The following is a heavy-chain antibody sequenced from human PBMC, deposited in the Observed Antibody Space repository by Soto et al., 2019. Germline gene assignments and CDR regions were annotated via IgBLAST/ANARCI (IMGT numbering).Heavy chain of an antibody. D-gene: IGHD3-3*01. J-gene: IGHJ4*02. CDR2: ISSGSGSI. Sequence: EVQLVESGGGLVQPGGSLRISCAASGFTFTAYSMNWVRQAPGKGLEWVSYISSGSGSIYYADSVKGRFTISRDDAKNSLYLQMNSLRDEDTAVYYCARDFWDYWGQGTVVTVSS. V-gene: IGHV3-48*02. CDR3: ARDFWDY. CDR1: GFTFTAYS.